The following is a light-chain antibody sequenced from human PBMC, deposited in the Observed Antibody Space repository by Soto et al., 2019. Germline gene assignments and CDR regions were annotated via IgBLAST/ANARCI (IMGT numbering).Light chain of an antibody. CDR3: QQYNSYLYT. V-gene: IGKV1-5*03. CDR2: EAS. CDR1: ESIGNW. J-gene: IGKJ5*01. Sequence: DIQVTQSPSTLSASEGDRVTITCRASESIGNWLAWYQQKPGQAPNLLIYEASNLESGVPSRFSGSGSGTEFTLTISSLQPDDFATYYCQQYNSYLYTFGQGTRLENK.